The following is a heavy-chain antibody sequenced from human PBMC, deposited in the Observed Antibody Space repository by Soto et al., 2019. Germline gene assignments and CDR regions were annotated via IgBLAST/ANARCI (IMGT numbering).Heavy chain of an antibody. CDR3: ARDGDSSGPQGYYYGMDV. J-gene: IGHJ6*02. V-gene: IGHV1-69*13. CDR2: IIPIFGTA. CDR1: GGTFSSYA. D-gene: IGHD3-22*01. Sequence: SVKVSCKASGGTFSSYAISWVRQAPGQGLEWMGGIIPIFGTANYAQKFQGRVTITADESTSTAYMELSSLRSEDTAVYYCARDGDSSGPQGYYYGMDVWGQGTTVTVS.